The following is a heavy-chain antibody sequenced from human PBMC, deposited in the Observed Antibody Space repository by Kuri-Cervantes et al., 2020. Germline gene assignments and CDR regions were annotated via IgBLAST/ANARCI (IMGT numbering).Heavy chain of an antibody. V-gene: IGHV4-34*09. J-gene: IGHJ3*01. Sequence: SQTLSLTCAVYGGSFSGYYWSWIRQPPGKGLEWIGYIYNSGSTYYNPSLKTPVNISVDTSKNQFSLKLSSVTAADTALYYCARGSWKSISGAFDFWGQGTMVTVSS. CDR3: ARGSWKSISGAFDF. CDR2: IYNSGST. CDR1: GGSFSGYY. D-gene: IGHD6-13*01.